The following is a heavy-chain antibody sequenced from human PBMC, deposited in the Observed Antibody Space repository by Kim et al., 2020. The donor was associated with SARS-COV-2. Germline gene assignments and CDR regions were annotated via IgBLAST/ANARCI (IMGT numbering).Heavy chain of an antibody. CDR1: GGSISSYY. CDR2: IYYSGTT. V-gene: IGHV4-59*08. J-gene: IGHJ4*02. CDR3: ARHSLRGGDFDY. D-gene: IGHD3-10*01. Sequence: SETLSLTCTVSGGSISSYYWSWIRQPPGKGLEWIGYIYYSGTTNYNPSLKSRVTISVDTTKNQSSLKLSSVTAADTAVYYCARHSLRGGDFDYWGQGTLVTVSS.